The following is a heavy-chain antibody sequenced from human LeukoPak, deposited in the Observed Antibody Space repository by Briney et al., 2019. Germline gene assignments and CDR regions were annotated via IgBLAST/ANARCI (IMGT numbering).Heavy chain of an antibody. Sequence: PGGSLRLSCAASGFTFDDYAMHWVRQTPGKGLEWVSGISWNSGSIGYADSGKGRFTISRDNAKKFLYLQMNSLRAEDTAVYYCAKDPLGYCSGGSCYSVLFDYWGQGTLVTVSS. CDR3: AKDPLGYCSGGSCYSVLFDY. V-gene: IGHV3-9*01. CDR2: ISWNSGSI. J-gene: IGHJ4*02. D-gene: IGHD2-15*01. CDR1: GFTFDDYA.